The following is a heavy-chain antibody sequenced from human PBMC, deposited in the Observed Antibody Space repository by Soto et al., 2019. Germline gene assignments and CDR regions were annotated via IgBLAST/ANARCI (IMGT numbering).Heavy chain of an antibody. V-gene: IGHV5-51*01. CDR2: IYPGDSDT. CDR3: ARSAVPTAIEGFDM. Sequence: GESLKISCKGSGYSFTIHWIAWVRQMPGKGLESMGIIYPGDSDTRYSPSFQGQVTISADKSISTAYLQWRSLKASDSAMYYCARSAVPTAIEGFDMWGQGTTVTVSS. J-gene: IGHJ3*02. D-gene: IGHD2-2*01. CDR1: GYSFTIHW.